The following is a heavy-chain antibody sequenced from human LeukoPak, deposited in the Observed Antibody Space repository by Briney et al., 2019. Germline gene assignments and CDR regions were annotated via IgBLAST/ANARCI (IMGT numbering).Heavy chain of an antibody. J-gene: IGHJ6*03. CDR2: IYTSGST. CDR1: GGSISCGSYY. Sequence: SETLSLTCTVSGGSISCGSYYWRWIRQPAGKGLEWIGRIYTSGSTNYNPSLKSRVTISVDTSKNQFSLKLSSVTAADTAVYYCAREWLPPYYYYYMGVWGKGTTVTVSS. V-gene: IGHV4-61*02. CDR3: AREWLPPYYYYYMGV. D-gene: IGHD3-22*01.